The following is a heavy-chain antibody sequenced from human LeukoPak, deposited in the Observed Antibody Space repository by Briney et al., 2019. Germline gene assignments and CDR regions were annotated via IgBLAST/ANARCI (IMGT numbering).Heavy chain of an antibody. Sequence: GGSLRLSCAASGFTFSSYWMSWVRQAPGKGLEWVAGINWKGVNIAYADSVKGRFTISRDNAKNSIFLQMNGLTGEDTAFYYCARDMNRLQQWLSSGYWGQGTLVTVSS. V-gene: IGHV3-20*04. D-gene: IGHD5-18*01. CDR2: INWKGVNI. CDR3: ARDMNRLQQWLSSGY. J-gene: IGHJ4*02. CDR1: GFTFSSYW.